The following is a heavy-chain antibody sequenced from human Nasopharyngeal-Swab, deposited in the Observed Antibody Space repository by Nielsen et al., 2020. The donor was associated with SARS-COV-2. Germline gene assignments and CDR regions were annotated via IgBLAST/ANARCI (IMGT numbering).Heavy chain of an antibody. CDR1: GFTFSSYG. J-gene: IGHJ5*02. CDR2: ISYDGSNK. D-gene: IGHD3-10*01. CDR3: ARSPGSITMVRGVIMTGWFDP. V-gene: IGHV3-30*03. Sequence: GESLKISCAASGFTFSSYGMHWVRQAPGKGLEWVAVISYDGSNKYYADSVKGRFTISRDNSKNTLYLQMNSLRAEDTAVYYCARSPGSITMVRGVIMTGWFDPWGQGTLVTVSS.